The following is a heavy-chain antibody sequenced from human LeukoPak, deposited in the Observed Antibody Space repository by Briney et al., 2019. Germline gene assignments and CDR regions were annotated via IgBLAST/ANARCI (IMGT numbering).Heavy chain of an antibody. D-gene: IGHD2-2*01. CDR2: INHSGST. V-gene: IGHV4-34*01. CDR3: ARGEVPAANN. CDR1: GGSFSGYY. J-gene: IGHJ4*02. Sequence: SETLSLTCAVYGGSFSGYYWSWIRQPPGKGLESIGEINHSGSTNYNPSLKSRVTISVDTSKNQFSLKLSSVTAADTAVYYCARGEVPAANNWGQGTLVTVSS.